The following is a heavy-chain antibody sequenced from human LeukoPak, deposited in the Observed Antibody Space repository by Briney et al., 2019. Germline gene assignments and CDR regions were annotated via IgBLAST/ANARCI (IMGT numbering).Heavy chain of an antibody. CDR1: GFSFSTYS. J-gene: IGHJ4*02. CDR3: ARGGPIDY. CDR2: ISTSSTI. Sequence: GGSLGLSCAASGFSFSTYSMNWVRQAPGKGLEWVSYISTSSTISYADSVKGRFTISRDNAKSTLYLQMNSLRAEDTAVYYCARGGPIDYWGQGTLVTVSS. V-gene: IGHV3-48*04.